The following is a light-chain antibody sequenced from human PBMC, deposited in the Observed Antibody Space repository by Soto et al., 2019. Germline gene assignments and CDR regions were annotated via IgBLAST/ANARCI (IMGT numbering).Light chain of an antibody. V-gene: IGKV3D-11*01. CDR2: DAS. Sequence: EIVLTQSPATLSLSPGERATLSCRASQGVSTYLAWSQQKPGQAPRLLLYDASDRATGIPARFSGCGPGTDFSLTISSLEPEDFAPYYCQQRSNWPFGPGTKVDIK. CDR3: QQRSNWP. J-gene: IGKJ3*01. CDR1: QGVSTY.